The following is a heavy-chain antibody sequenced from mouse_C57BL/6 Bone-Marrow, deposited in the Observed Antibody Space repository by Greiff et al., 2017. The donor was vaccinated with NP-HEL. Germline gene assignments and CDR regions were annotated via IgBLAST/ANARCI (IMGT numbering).Heavy chain of an antibody. CDR2: ISGGGGNT. Sequence: EVKLVESGGGLVKPGGSLKLSCAASGFTFSSYTMSWVRQTPEKRLEWVATISGGGGNTYYPDSVKGRFTISRDNAKNTLYLQMSSLRSEDTALYYCARHGYSNYEVNFDYWGQGTTLTVSS. D-gene: IGHD2-5*01. V-gene: IGHV5-9*01. CDR1: GFTFSSYT. CDR3: ARHGYSNYEVNFDY. J-gene: IGHJ2*01.